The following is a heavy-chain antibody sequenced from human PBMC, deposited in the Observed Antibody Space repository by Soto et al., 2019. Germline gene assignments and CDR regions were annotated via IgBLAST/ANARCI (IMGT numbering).Heavy chain of an antibody. Sequence: EVQLLESGGGLVQPGGSLRLSCAASGFTFSSYAMSWVRQAPGKGLEWVSAISGSGGSTYYADSVKGRFTISRDNSKNTLYLQMNSLRAEDTAVYYCAKDCAEVRFLEWFGPYYYYYGMDVWGQGTTVTVSS. CDR1: GFTFSSYA. J-gene: IGHJ6*02. V-gene: IGHV3-23*01. D-gene: IGHD3-3*01. CDR3: AKDCAEVRFLEWFGPYYYYYGMDV. CDR2: ISGSGGST.